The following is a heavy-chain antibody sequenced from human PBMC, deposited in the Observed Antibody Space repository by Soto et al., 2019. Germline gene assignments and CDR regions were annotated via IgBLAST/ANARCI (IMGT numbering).Heavy chain of an antibody. Sequence: GSLRLSCSASGFTFSNFAMHWVRQSPGKGLEYVSGITSNGDNTYHADSVQGRFTISRDNSKSTLYLQMTSLRVEDTAVYYCVKGNQLLRYYFEYWGRGALVTVSS. V-gene: IGHV3-64D*06. CDR1: GFTFSNFA. D-gene: IGHD2-2*01. CDR3: VKGNQLLRYYFEY. CDR2: ITSNGDNT. J-gene: IGHJ4*02.